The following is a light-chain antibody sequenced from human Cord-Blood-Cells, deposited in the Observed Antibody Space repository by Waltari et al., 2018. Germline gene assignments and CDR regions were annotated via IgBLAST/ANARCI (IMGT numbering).Light chain of an antibody. V-gene: IGKV1-9*01. Sequence: DIQFTQSPSFLSASVADRVTITCRASQGISSYLAWYQQKPGKAPKLLIYAASTLQSGVPSRFSGSGSGTEFTLTISSLQPEDFATYYCQQLNSYPWTFGQGTKVEIK. CDR1: QGISSY. CDR2: AAS. J-gene: IGKJ1*01. CDR3: QQLNSYPWT.